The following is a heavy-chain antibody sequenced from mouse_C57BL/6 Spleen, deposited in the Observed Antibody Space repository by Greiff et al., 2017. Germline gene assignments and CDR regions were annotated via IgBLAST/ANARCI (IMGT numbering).Heavy chain of an antibody. CDR3: AIHYYGSSYGYFDV. D-gene: IGHD1-1*01. CDR1: GYTFTSYW. CDR2: IDPSDSYT. J-gene: IGHJ1*03. V-gene: IGHV1-50*01. Sequence: QVHVKQPGAELVKPGASVKLSCKASGYTFTSYWMQWVKQRPGQGLEWIGEIDPSDSYTNYNQKFKGKATLTVDTSSSTAYMQLSSLTSEDSAVYYCAIHYYGSSYGYFDVWGTGTTVTVSS.